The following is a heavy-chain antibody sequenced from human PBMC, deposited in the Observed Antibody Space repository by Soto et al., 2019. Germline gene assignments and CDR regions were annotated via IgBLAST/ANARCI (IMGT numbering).Heavy chain of an antibody. CDR1: GGSDTSDNW. CDR3: ASRDPGTSVDY. J-gene: IGHJ4*02. CDR2: IYRTGST. Sequence: SEPLSLTCAVSGGSDTSDNWCTCVRQPPGQGLEWIGEIYRTGSTNYNPSLKSRVTISLDKSENQFSLKVTSLTAADTAVYYCASRDPGTSVDYWGQGTLVTVSS. V-gene: IGHV4-4*02. D-gene: IGHD1-7*01.